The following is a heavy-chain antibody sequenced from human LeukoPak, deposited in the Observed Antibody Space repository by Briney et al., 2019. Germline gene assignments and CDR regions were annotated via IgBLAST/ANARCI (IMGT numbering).Heavy chain of an antibody. J-gene: IGHJ4*02. CDR3: ARLGSRVL. D-gene: IGHD1-26*01. CDR1: GGSFSGYY. V-gene: IGHV4-34*01. CDR2: INHSGYT. Sequence: SETLSLTCALYGGSFSGYYWSWIRQSPGKGLEWIGQINHSGYTNYKPSLKSRVTMSVDTSKNQFSPKLISMTAADTAVYYCARLGSRVLWGQGTLVTVSS.